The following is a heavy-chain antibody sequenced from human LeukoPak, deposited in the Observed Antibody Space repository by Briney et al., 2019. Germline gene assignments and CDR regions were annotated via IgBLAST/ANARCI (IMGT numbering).Heavy chain of an antibody. Sequence: GGSLTLSCAASGFVFSSLDMGWVRQTPGKGLEWVSAITNSGDGTYYADSVKGRFTISRDNSKNTLFLQMNSLRAEDTAVYFCAKDARRTSGWWFFDYWGQGTLVTVSS. CDR3: AKDARRTSGWWFFDY. CDR1: GFVFSSLD. V-gene: IGHV3-23*01. CDR2: ITNSGDGT. J-gene: IGHJ4*02. D-gene: IGHD6-19*01.